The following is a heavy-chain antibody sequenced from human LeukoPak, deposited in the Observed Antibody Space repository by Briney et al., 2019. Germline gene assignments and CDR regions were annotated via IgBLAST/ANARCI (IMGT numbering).Heavy chain of an antibody. CDR3: ARGYGYNNFDF. J-gene: IGHJ4*02. V-gene: IGHV4-4*07. Sequence: SETLSLTCTVSGDSFSTYYWSWIRQPAGKGLEWIGRIYTSGNTNYNPSLKSRVTMSVDTSKNQFSVKLSFVTAADTAVYYCARGYGYNNFDFWGRGTLVTVSS. CDR1: GDSFSTYY. CDR2: IYTSGNT. D-gene: IGHD5-18*01.